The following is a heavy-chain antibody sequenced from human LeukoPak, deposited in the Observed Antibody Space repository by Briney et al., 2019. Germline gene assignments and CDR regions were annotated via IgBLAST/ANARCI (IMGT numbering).Heavy chain of an antibody. J-gene: IGHJ4*02. Sequence: GGSLRLSCAASGFTFSSYSMNWVRQAPGKGLEWVSSISSSSSYIYYADSVKGRFTISRDNAKNTLYLQMNSLRAEDTAVYYCASFGAVGSYLYFDYWGQGTLVTVSS. CDR1: GFTFSSYS. CDR2: ISSSSSYI. D-gene: IGHD1-26*01. V-gene: IGHV3-21*01. CDR3: ASFGAVGSYLYFDY.